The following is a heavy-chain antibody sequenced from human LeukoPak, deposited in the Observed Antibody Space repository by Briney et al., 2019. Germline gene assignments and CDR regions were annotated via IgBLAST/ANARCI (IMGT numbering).Heavy chain of an antibody. J-gene: IGHJ4*02. D-gene: IGHD3-10*01. Sequence: PSETLSLTCTVSGGSISNSGYYWGWIRQPPGKGLEWIGSIYYSGSTYYNPSLKSRVTISVDTSKNQFSLKLSSVTAADTAVYYCARLSMVRGVIIRVPEGPDYWGQGTLVTVSS. CDR2: IYYSGST. V-gene: IGHV4-39*07. CDR1: GGSISNSGYY. CDR3: ARLSMVRGVIIRVPEGPDY.